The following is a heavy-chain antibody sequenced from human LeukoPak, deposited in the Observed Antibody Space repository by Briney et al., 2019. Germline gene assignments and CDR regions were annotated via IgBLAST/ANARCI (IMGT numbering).Heavy chain of an antibody. CDR1: GFTFSSYA. J-gene: IGHJ4*02. Sequence: GGSLRLSCAASGFTFSSYAMSWVRQAPGKGLEWVSAISGSGGSTNYADSVKGRFTISRDNSKNTLYLQMNNLRAEDTAVYYCAKPRFRIVATGYYFDYWGQGTLVTVSS. CDR3: AKPRFRIVATGYYFDY. V-gene: IGHV3-23*01. D-gene: IGHD5-12*01. CDR2: ISGSGGST.